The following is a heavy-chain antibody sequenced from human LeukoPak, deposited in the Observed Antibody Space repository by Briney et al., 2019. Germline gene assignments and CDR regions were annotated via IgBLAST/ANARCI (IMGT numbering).Heavy chain of an antibody. J-gene: IGHJ3*02. D-gene: IGHD3-22*01. Sequence: TGGSLRLSCAASGFTFSSYGMHWVRQAPGKGLEWVTFIQYDGSNKYYADSVKGRFTISRDNSKNTLYLQMSSLRAEDTAVYYCAKGLFIPSLDAFDIWGQGTMATVSS. CDR3: AKGLFIPSLDAFDI. CDR1: GFTFSSYG. V-gene: IGHV3-30*02. CDR2: IQYDGSNK.